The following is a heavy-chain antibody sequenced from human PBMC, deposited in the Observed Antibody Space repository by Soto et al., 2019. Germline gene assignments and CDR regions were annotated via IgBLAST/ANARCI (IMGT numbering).Heavy chain of an antibody. V-gene: IGHV3-33*01. J-gene: IGHJ4*02. D-gene: IGHD6-19*01. CDR1: GFTFSSYG. Sequence: QVQLVESGGGVVQPGRSLRLSCAASGFTFSSYGMHWVRQAPGKGLEWVAVIWYDGSNKYYADSVKGRFTISRDNSKNTLYLQMNSLRAEDTAVYYCAREGIAVAGAFDYWGQGPLVTVSS. CDR2: IWYDGSNK. CDR3: AREGIAVAGAFDY.